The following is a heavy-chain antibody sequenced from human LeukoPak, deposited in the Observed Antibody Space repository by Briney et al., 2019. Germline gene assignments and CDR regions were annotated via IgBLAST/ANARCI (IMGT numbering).Heavy chain of an antibody. CDR3: ARGPIVVVPAAVYYFDY. Sequence: ASVKVSCKASGYTFTSYDINWVRQATGQGLEWMGWMNPNSGNTGYAQKFQGRVTMTRNTSISTAYMELGSLRSEDAAVYYCARGPIVVVPAAVYYFDYWGQGTLVTVSS. CDR2: MNPNSGNT. CDR1: GYTFTSYD. V-gene: IGHV1-8*01. J-gene: IGHJ4*02. D-gene: IGHD2-2*01.